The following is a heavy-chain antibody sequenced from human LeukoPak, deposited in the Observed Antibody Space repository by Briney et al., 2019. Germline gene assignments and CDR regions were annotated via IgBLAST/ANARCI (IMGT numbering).Heavy chain of an antibody. Sequence: GGSLRLSCAASGFTFSSYSMNWVRQAPGKGLEWVSYIRTGSSTIYYADSVKGRFTISRDNAKNSLYLQMNSLRAEDAAMYYCARGSTLVSSLFDYWGQGTLVTVSS. CDR2: IRTGSSTI. V-gene: IGHV3-48*01. CDR3: ARGSTLVSSLFDY. D-gene: IGHD4-23*01. J-gene: IGHJ4*02. CDR1: GFTFSSYS.